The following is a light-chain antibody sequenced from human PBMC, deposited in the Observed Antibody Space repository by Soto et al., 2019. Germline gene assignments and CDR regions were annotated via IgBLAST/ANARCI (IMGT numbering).Light chain of an antibody. J-gene: IGKJ1*01. CDR2: GVY. CDR3: QHYNSYSEA. Sequence: PGTLSLSPGERATLSCRASQTGNNNYLAWYQHKSGQAPRLLIYGVYTRASGIPDRFSGSGSGTEFTLTISSLQPDDFATYYCQHYNSYSEAFGQGTKVDIK. CDR1: QTGNNNY. V-gene: IGKV3-20*01.